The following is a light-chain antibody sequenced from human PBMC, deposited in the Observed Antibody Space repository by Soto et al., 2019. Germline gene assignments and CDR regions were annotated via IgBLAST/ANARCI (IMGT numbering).Light chain of an antibody. CDR1: RANVGSPFD. CDR3: QTYDSSLNAYV. CDR2: GIS. J-gene: IGLJ1*01. Sequence: QSVLTQPPSVSGAPGQKITISCTGTRANVGSPFDVHWYQQYPGAAPKLVTYGISSRPSGVPDRFVGSKSGTSASLVITGLQPEDEADYYCQTYDSSLNAYVFGSGTKVTV. V-gene: IGLV1-40*01.